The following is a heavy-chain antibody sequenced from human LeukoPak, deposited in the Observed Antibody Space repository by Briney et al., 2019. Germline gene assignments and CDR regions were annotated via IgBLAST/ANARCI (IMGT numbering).Heavy chain of an antibody. Sequence: GGSLRLSCAASGFTFSSYAMNWVRQAPGKGLEWVSSISGSGGSTYYADSVKGRFTISRDNSKNTLYLQMNSLRAEDTAVYYCAKGRAGYCSGGSCYSAGDYWGQGTLVTVSS. D-gene: IGHD2-15*01. CDR1: GFTFSSYA. J-gene: IGHJ4*02. CDR2: ISGSGGST. CDR3: AKGRAGYCSGGSCYSAGDY. V-gene: IGHV3-23*01.